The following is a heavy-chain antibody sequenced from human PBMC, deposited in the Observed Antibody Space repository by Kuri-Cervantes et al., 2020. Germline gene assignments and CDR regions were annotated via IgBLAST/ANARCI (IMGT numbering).Heavy chain of an antibody. CDR3: AKEGDSSGYLSSFDP. CDR2: IRYDGSNK. CDR1: GFTFSSYG. J-gene: IGHJ5*02. Sequence: GGSLRLSCAASGFTFSSYGMHWVRQAPGKGLEWVTFIRYDGSNKYYSESVKGRFTISRENAKNSLYLQMNSLRAEDTAVYYCAKEGDSSGYLSSFDPWGQGTLVTVSS. V-gene: IGHV3-30*02. D-gene: IGHD3-22*01.